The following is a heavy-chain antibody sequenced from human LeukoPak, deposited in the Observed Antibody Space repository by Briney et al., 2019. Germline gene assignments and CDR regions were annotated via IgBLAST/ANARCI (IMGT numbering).Heavy chain of an antibody. CDR2: IYYSRST. J-gene: IGHJ4*02. CDR3: ARDPYYGDYVGGTNDY. Sequence: PSETLSLTCTVSGVSISSSGYYWGWIRQPPVKGLEWIGSIYYSRSTYYNPSLKSRVTISVDTSKNQFSLKLSSVAAADTAVYYCARDPYYGDYVGGTNDYWGQGTLVTVSS. D-gene: IGHD4-17*01. V-gene: IGHV4-39*07. CDR1: GVSISSSGYY.